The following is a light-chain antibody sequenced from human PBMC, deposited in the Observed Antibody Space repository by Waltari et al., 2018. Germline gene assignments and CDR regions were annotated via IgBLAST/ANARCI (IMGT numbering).Light chain of an antibody. CDR3: QQYHSTPWT. CDR2: GAS. J-gene: IGKJ1*01. V-gene: IGKV4-1*01. CDR1: QSVLYRSNSWSHKNY. Sequence: DIVMTQSPESLALSLGERATIHCKSSQSVLYRSNSWSHKNYLAWYQQKPGQPPKLLLSGASARESGVPGRCGGDGSGTDFTLTISSLQAEDVAIYYCQQYHSTPWTFGQGTKVGVK.